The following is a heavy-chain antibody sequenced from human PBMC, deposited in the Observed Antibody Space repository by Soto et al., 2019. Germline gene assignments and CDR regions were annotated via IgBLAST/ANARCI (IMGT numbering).Heavy chain of an antibody. V-gene: IGHV3-11*01. Sequence: GGSLRLSCAASGFTFSDHYMSWIRQAPGKGLEWVSYISSSGDIIYYADSVKGRFTISRDNAKNSLYLQMNSLRAEDTAVYYCARDLGYYDSSGYFDYWGQGTLVTVSS. CDR2: ISSSGDII. D-gene: IGHD3-22*01. CDR1: GFTFSDHY. J-gene: IGHJ4*02. CDR3: ARDLGYYDSSGYFDY.